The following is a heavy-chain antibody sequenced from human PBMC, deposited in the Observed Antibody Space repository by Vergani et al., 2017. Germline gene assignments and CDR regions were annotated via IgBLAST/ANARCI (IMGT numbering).Heavy chain of an antibody. J-gene: IGHJ4*02. D-gene: IGHD3-22*01. Sequence: EVQLVESGGGLVQPGGSLRLSCAASGFTFSSYSMNWVRQAPGKGLEWVSYISSSSSTIYYADSVKGRFTISRDNAKNSLYLQMNSLRAEDTAVYYCASLDYYDSSGYYQTGWGQGTLVTVSS. CDR2: ISSSSSTI. V-gene: IGHV3-48*01. CDR1: GFTFSSYS. CDR3: ASLDYYDSSGYYQTG.